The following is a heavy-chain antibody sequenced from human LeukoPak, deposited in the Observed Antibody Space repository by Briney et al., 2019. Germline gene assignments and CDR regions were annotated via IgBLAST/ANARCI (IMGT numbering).Heavy chain of an antibody. CDR2: IYYSGNT. J-gene: IGHJ4*02. D-gene: IGHD2-2*01. Sequence: PSETLSLTCTVSGGSISSYYWSWIRQPPGKGLERIGYIYYSGNTNYNPSLKSRVTISVDTSKNQFSLKLSSVTAADTAVYYCARVYCSSTTCYGFDYWGQGTLVTVSS. CDR3: ARVYCSSTTCYGFDY. CDR1: GGSISSYY. V-gene: IGHV4-59*01.